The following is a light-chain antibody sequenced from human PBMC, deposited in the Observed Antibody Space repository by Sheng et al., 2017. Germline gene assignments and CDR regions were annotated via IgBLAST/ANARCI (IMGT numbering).Light chain of an antibody. V-gene: IGKV1-5*03. CDR2: EAS. CDR1: QSVSSW. J-gene: IGKJ2*01. Sequence: DIQMTQSPSTLSASVGDRITITCRASQSVSSWLAWYQQKPGKAPKVLIYEASSVESGVPARFSGSGSGTELTLTISSLQPDDFATYYCLQYKDHPYTFGQGTNLEIK. CDR3: LQYKDHPYT.